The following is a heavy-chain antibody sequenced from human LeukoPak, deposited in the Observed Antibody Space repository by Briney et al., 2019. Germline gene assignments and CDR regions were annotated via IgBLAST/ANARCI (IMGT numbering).Heavy chain of an antibody. D-gene: IGHD3-10*01. CDR1: GGSISSGGYS. V-gene: IGHV4-30-2*01. CDR3: ARFRGYYGSGSYYKWDYFDY. CDR2: IYHSGST. J-gene: IGHJ4*02. Sequence: SETLSLTCAVSGGSISSGGYSWSWIRQPPGKGLEWIGYIYHSGSTYYNPSLKSRVTISVDRSKNQFPLKLSSVTAADTAVYYCARFRGYYGSGSYYKWDYFDYWGQGTLVTVSS.